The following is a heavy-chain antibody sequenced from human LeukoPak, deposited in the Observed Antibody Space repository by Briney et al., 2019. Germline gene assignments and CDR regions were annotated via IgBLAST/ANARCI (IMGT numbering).Heavy chain of an antibody. V-gene: IGHV4-39*01. CDR2: IYYDGST. Sequence: SETLSLTCTVSGGSIGSSYYWGWIRQPPGKGLEWVATIYYDGSTYYNPSLKSRVTISVDTAKNQFSLKLSSVTAADTAVYYCARHYGRTAYFDYWGQGTLVTVSS. CDR3: ARHYGRTAYFDY. CDR1: GGSIGSSYY. J-gene: IGHJ4*02. D-gene: IGHD3-16*01.